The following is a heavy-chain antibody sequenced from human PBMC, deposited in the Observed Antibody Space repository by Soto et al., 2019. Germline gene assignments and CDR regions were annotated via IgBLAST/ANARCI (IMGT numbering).Heavy chain of an antibody. V-gene: IGHV3-74*01. J-gene: IGHJ6*02. CDR2: IKFDGSST. CDR1: GFAFSTYW. CDR3: AKGAKNIYAMDV. Sequence: EVQLVESGGGLVQPGGSLRLSCAASGFAFSTYWMHWVRQAPGKGLLWVSRIKFDGSSTYYADSVKCRFTISRDDAKNTLLQQMNCLRVDDTAVYYCAKGAKNIYAMDVWGQGTTVTVSS.